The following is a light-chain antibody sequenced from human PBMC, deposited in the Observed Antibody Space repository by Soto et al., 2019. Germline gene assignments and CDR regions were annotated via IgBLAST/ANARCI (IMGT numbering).Light chain of an antibody. V-gene: IGKV1-5*03. CDR3: QQYITYQWT. Sequence: DVHLPQSPSTLSAVVGDSVTITCRASQSITRLLAWYQLKPGKAPKLLISTASRLQRGVPSRFSGNGSETAFTLTISSLQPDDFATYYCQQYITYQWTFGQGTKVDIK. J-gene: IGKJ1*01. CDR1: QSITRL. CDR2: TAS.